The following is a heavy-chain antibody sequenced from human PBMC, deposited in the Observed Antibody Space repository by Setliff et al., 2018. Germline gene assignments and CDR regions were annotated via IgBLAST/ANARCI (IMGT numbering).Heavy chain of an antibody. CDR2: INPNSGGT. CDR3: ARDYYYYDSSGYYYANWYFDL. J-gene: IGHJ2*01. CDR1: GYTFTGYY. D-gene: IGHD3-22*01. Sequence: GASVKVSCKASGYTFTGYYMHWVRQAPGQGLEWMGRINPNSGGTNYAQKFQGRVTMTRDTSISTAYMELSRLRSDDTAVYYCARDYYYYDSSGYYYANWYFDLWGRGTRVTSPQ. V-gene: IGHV1-2*06.